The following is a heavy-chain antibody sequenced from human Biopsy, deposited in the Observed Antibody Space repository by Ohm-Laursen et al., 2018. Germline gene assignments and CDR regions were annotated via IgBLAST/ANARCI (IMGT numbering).Heavy chain of an antibody. V-gene: IGHV3-21*01. CDR1: GFTFGSFS. J-gene: IGHJ6*02. D-gene: IGHD6-6*01. Sequence: SLRLSCTASGFTFGSFSMNWVRQAPGKGLEWISYINEVSSHIYDADSVKGRITVAGDIAKNSLYLQLNSLRVEDTAVYYCARDSSRRAREGGMDVWGQGTTVTVSS. CDR2: INEVSSHI. CDR3: ARDSSRRAREGGMDV.